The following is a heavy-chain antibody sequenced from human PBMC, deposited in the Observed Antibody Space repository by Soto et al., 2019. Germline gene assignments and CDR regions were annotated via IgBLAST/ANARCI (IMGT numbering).Heavy chain of an antibody. CDR2: ISSSGSTI. CDR1: GFTFSSYE. V-gene: IGHV3-48*03. CDR3: ARVSWGPPSFDT. J-gene: IGHJ5*02. Sequence: GESLRLSCAASGFTFSSYEMNWVRQAPGKGLEWVSYISSSGSTIYYADSVKGRFTISRDNAKNSLYLQMNSLRAEDTAVYYWARVSWGPPSFDTWGQGTLVTVSS. D-gene: IGHD6-13*01.